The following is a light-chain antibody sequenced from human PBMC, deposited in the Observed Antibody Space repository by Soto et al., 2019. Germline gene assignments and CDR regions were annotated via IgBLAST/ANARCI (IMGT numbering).Light chain of an antibody. V-gene: IGLV2-14*01. CDR3: NSYASSRTPV. Sequence: QAVVTQPASVSGSPGQSITISCTGTSSDIGGYDYVSWYQQHPGTAPKLMIYEVSNRPSGVSNRFSGSKSGNTASLTISGLQAEDEAIYYCNSYASSRTPVFGGGTKLTVL. CDR1: SSDIGGYDY. CDR2: EVS. J-gene: IGLJ3*02.